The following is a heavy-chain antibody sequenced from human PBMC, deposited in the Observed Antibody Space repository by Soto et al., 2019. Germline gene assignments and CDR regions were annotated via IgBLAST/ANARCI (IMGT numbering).Heavy chain of an antibody. CDR1: GGSISPYY. CDR3: ARKGAAASYSHYYMDV. D-gene: IGHD6-13*01. Sequence: QVQLQESGPGLVKPSETLSLTCTVSGGSISPYYWSWIRQPPGKGLEWIGYIYYSGNTNYNPSLESRVTISVDTSRNQFPLKLTSETAADTAVYYCARKGAAASYSHYYMDVWGRGTTVTVSS. V-gene: IGHV4-59*01. CDR2: IYYSGNT. J-gene: IGHJ6*03.